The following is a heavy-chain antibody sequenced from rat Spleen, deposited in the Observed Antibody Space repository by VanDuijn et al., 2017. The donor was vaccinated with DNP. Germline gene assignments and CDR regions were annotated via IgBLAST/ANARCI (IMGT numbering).Heavy chain of an antibody. CDR3: SRRRLPFWYFDF. D-gene: IGHD1-4*01. CDR2: INTGSGGT. J-gene: IGHJ1*01. CDR1: GYTFTSYY. V-gene: IGHV1-43*01. Sequence: QVQLQQSGAELAKPGSSVKISCKASGYTFTSYYISWIKQTTGQGLECIGYINTGSGGTNYNEKFKGKATLTGGKSSNTAFMQLSSLTPDDSAVYYCSRRRLPFWYFDFWGPGTMVTVSS.